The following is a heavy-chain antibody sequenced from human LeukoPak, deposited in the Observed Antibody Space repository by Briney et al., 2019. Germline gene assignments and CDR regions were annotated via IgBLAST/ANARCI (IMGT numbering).Heavy chain of an antibody. Sequence: ASVKVSCKVSGYTLTELSMHWVRQAPGKGLEWMGGFDPEDGETIYAQKFQGRVTMTEDTSTDTAYMELSSLRSEDTAVYYCATVSVDLGELSLNPDYWGQGTLVTVSS. CDR3: ATVSVDLGELSLNPDY. V-gene: IGHV1-24*01. CDR1: GYTLTELS. CDR2: FDPEDGET. J-gene: IGHJ4*02. D-gene: IGHD3-16*02.